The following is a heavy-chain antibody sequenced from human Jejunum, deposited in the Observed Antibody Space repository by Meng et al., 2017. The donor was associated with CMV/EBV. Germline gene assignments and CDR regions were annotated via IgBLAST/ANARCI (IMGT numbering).Heavy chain of an antibody. J-gene: IGHJ4*02. Sequence: ASMHFIRQAPGKGLECVGLIKTHTYGGTRAYAAPVQSSFTISRDDSKNTLYLQMNSLETEDTAVYYCATGGYDVWSSFYTGYYFDYWGQGTPVTVSS. CDR2: IKTHTYGGTR. V-gene: IGHV3-15*01. CDR3: ATGGYDVWSSFYTGYYFDY. CDR1: AS. D-gene: IGHD3-3*01.